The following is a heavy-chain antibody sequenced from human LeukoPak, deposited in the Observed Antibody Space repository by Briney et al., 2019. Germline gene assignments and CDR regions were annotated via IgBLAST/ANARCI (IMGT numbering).Heavy chain of an antibody. CDR2: VSGSGAGT. CDR3: AKAAGMVISFRYRYMDV. V-gene: IGHV3-23*01. D-gene: IGHD3-3*01. CDR1: RVTFSNYA. Sequence: GGSLRLSCAASRVTFSNYAMTWVRQAPGKGLEWVAGVSGSGAGTYYADSVKGRFTISRDNSRNTLYLQMNSLRVEDTAVYYCAKAAGMVISFRYRYMDVWGTGTTVTVSS. J-gene: IGHJ6*03.